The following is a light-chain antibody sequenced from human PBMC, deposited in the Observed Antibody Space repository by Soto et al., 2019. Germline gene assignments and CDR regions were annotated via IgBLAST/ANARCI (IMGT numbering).Light chain of an antibody. Sequence: IQMTQSPSTLSASVGGRVTITCRASQSIRSWLAWYQQKPGKAPNLLIYVASSLESGVPSRFSGSGSGTEFTLTISSLQPDDFATYYCQQYDSYPLTFGGGTKVEIK. V-gene: IGKV1-5*01. J-gene: IGKJ4*01. CDR1: QSIRSW. CDR3: QQYDSYPLT. CDR2: VAS.